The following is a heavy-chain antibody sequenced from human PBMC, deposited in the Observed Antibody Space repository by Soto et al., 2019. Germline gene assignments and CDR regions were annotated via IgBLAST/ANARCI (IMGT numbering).Heavy chain of an antibody. D-gene: IGHD2-2*01. CDR3: ARSSTSANYFDY. CDR2: IYYSGST. V-gene: IGHV4-31*03. CDR1: GGSISSGGYY. J-gene: IGHJ4*02. Sequence: QVQLQESGPGLVKPSQTLSLTCTVSGGSISSGGYYWSWIRQHPGKGLEWIGDIYYSGSTYYNPSLTSRVTISLDTSKNQCSLKLSSVTAADTAVYYCARSSTSANYFDYWGQGTLVTVSS.